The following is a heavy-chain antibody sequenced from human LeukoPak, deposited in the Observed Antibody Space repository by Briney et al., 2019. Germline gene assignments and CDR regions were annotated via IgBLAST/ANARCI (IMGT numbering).Heavy chain of an antibody. CDR2: VSGSSSHI. CDR1: GFTFSSYS. D-gene: IGHD3-22*01. V-gene: IGHV3-21*01. Sequence: PEGSLRLSCTASGFTFSSYSMNWVRQAPGKGLEWVSYVSGSSSHIHYVDSLKGRFTISRDNAKNSLYLQMDSLRAEDTAVYYCARGGHYDSSGYMADLDYWGQGTLVTVSS. J-gene: IGHJ4*02. CDR3: ARGGHYDSSGYMADLDY.